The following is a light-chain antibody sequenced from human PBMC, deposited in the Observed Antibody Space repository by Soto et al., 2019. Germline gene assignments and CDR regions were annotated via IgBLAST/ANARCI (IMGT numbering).Light chain of an antibody. CDR2: DAS. V-gene: IGKV3-11*01. CDR1: QGIGDT. Sequence: EVVMTQSPATLSVSPGEGATLSCRASQGIGDTLAWYQHKPGQPPRLLIFDASNRATGIPVRFSGSGSGTDFTLTISSLEPEDFTVYYRQQHSNWPLTFGGGTKVDIK. J-gene: IGKJ4*01. CDR3: QQHSNWPLT.